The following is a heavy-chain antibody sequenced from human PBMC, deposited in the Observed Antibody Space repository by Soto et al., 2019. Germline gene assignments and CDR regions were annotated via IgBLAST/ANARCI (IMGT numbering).Heavy chain of an antibody. CDR1: GGSIGTSAYY. Sequence: SETLSLTCAVSGGSIGTSAYYRGWIRQAPGKGLEWIGSINHSGNTYLSPSLKDRVTMSVYTSKNSFSLKLRSATAADTGLYYCSRRAPEGFDPWGQGTLVAVSS. J-gene: IGHJ5*02. CDR2: INHSGNT. V-gene: IGHV4-39*01. CDR3: SRRAPEGFDP.